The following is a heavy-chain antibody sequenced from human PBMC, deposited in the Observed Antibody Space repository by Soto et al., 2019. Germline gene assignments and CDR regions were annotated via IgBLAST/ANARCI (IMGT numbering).Heavy chain of an antibody. CDR3: AADYYDSRGYYSVDY. Sequence: GGSLRLSCAVSGITFSSYGMHWVRQAPGKGLEWVAVISYDGSNKYSADSVKGRFTISRDNSKNTLYLQMNSLRAEDTAVYYCAADYYDSRGYYSVDYWGQGTLVTVSS. J-gene: IGHJ4*02. D-gene: IGHD3-22*01. CDR1: GITFSSYG. V-gene: IGHV3-30*03. CDR2: ISYDGSNK.